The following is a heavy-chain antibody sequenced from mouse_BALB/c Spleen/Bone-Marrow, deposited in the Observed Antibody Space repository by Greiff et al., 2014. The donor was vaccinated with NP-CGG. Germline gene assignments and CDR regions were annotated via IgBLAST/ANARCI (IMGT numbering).Heavy chain of an antibody. Sequence: EVMLVESGPELVKPGASMKISCKASGYSFTGYTMNWVKQSHGKNLEWIGLINPYNGGTSYNQKFKGKATLTVDKSSSTAYMELLSLTSEYSAVYYCAREEGYDEGEYFDVWGAGTTVTVSS. J-gene: IGHJ1*01. D-gene: IGHD2-14*01. V-gene: IGHV1-18*01. CDR2: INPYNGGT. CDR1: GYSFTGYT. CDR3: AREEGYDEGEYFDV.